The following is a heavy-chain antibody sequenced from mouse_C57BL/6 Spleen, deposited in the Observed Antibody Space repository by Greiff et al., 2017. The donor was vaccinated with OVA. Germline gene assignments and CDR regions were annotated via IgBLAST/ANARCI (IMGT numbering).Heavy chain of an antibody. V-gene: IGHV1-61*01. CDR3: ARGTYDGAMDY. J-gene: IGHJ4*01. CDR2: IYPSDSET. CDR1: GYTFTSYW. D-gene: IGHD2-12*01. Sequence: QVQLKQSGAELVRPGSSVKLSCKASGYTFTSYWMDWVKQRPGQGLEWIGNIYPSDSETHYNQKFKDKATLTVDKSSSTAYMQLSSLTSEDSAVYYCARGTYDGAMDYWGQGTSVTVSS.